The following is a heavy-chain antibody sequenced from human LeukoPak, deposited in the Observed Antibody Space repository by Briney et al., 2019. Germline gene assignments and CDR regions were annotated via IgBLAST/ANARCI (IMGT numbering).Heavy chain of an antibody. CDR3: ARRARGRRPDAFDI. J-gene: IGHJ3*02. CDR2: IYYNGRT. V-gene: IGHV4-39*01. Sequence: NPSETLSLTCTVSGGSIRSSTYYWGWIRQPPGKGLEWIGSIYYNGRTYYNPSLKSRVTISVDTSKNQFSLRLSSVTAADTAVYYCARRARGRRPDAFDIRGQGTMVTVSS. CDR1: GGSIRSSTYY.